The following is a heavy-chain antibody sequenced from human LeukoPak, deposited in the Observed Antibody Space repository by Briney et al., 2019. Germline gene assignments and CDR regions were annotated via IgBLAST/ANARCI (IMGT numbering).Heavy chain of an antibody. CDR3: ARNWGQDYFDY. J-gene: IGHJ4*02. D-gene: IGHD3-16*01. Sequence: PSETLSLTCSVSGYSITSGYYWGWIRQPPGKGLEWIGSIYHSGSTYYSPSLKSRVTISVDTSKNQFSLKLSSVTAADTAVYYCARNWGQDYFDYWGQGILVTVSS. V-gene: IGHV4-38-2*01. CDR1: GYSITSGYY. CDR2: IYHSGST.